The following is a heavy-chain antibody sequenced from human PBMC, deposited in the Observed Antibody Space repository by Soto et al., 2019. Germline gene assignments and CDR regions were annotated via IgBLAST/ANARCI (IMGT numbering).Heavy chain of an antibody. V-gene: IGHV1-69*01. CDR3: AAELGFGKLSVV. Sequence: QVQVVQSGVEERRPGSSVKVSCKASGDTFKNCVISWVRQAPGQGLEWMGGIIPLFGTTDFAQRFHGRLTITTDESTTTAYMELSRVRSEDTATYYCAAELGFGKLSVVWGQGTTVIVSS. J-gene: IGHJ6*02. CDR1: GDTFKNCV. D-gene: IGHD3-10*01. CDR2: IIPLFGTT.